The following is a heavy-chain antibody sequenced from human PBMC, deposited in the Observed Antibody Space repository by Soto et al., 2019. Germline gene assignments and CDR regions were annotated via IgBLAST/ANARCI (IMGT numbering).Heavy chain of an antibody. CDR1: GGSISSGDYY. V-gene: IGHV4-30-4*01. CDR2: MYYSGSN. J-gene: IGHJ6*02. CDR3: ARTTVTNSYYGMDV. Sequence: QVQLQESGPGPVKPSQTLSLTCSVSGGSISSGDYYWSWIRQSPGKGLEWIGYMYYSGSNYYNPSLMSRVTISVDTSKNQFSLKLSSVTAADTAVYYCARTTVTNSYYGMDVWGQGTTVTVSS. D-gene: IGHD4-17*01.